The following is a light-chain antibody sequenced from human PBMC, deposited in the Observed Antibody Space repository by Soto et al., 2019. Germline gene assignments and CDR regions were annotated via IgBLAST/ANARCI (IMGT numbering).Light chain of an antibody. CDR3: QQRSNWPRT. V-gene: IGKV3-11*01. CDR1: QRISTN. CDR2: DAS. J-gene: IGKJ1*01. Sequence: EIVMPQSPTTLSVSPGESATLSGMASQRISTNIAWYQHKRGQAPRLLIYDASNRATGIPARFSGSGSGTDFTLTISSLEPEELAVYYCQQRSNWPRTFGQGTTGEI.